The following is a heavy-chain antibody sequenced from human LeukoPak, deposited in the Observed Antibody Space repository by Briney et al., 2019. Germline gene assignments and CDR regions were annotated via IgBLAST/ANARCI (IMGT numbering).Heavy chain of an antibody. CDR2: ISGSGGST. Sequence: GGSLRLSCAASGFTFSGYEMSWVRQAPGKGLEWVSAISGSGGSTYYADSVKGRFTISRDNSKSTLYLQMNSLRAEDTAVYYCAKSSWGIVVVPAAREGSWFDPWGQGTLVTVSS. D-gene: IGHD2-2*01. J-gene: IGHJ5*02. CDR1: GFTFSGYE. V-gene: IGHV3-23*01. CDR3: AKSSWGIVVVPAAREGSWFDP.